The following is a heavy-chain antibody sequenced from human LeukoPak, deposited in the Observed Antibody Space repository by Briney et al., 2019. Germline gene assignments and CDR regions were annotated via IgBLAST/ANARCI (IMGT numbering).Heavy chain of an antibody. D-gene: IGHD6-19*01. J-gene: IGHJ4*02. CDR3: ARDKSGWYV. CDR1: GGSISSYY. V-gene: IGHV4-59*01. CDR2: IYYSGST. Sequence: PSETLSLTCTVSGGSISSYYWSWIRQPPGQGLEWIGYIYYSGSTNYNPSLKSRVTISVDTSKNQFSLKLSSVTAADTAVYYCARDKSGWYVWGQGTLVTVSS.